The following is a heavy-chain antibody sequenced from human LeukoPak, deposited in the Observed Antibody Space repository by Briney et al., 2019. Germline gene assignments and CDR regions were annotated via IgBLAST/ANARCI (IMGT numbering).Heavy chain of an antibody. V-gene: IGHV3-23*01. Sequence: PGGSLRLSCAASGFTFSSYSMNWVRQAPGKGLEWVSAISGSGGSTYYADSVKGRFTISRDNSKNTLYLQMNSLRAEDTAVYYCARDVFGVPPNYYMDVWGKGTTVTVSS. CDR3: ARDVFGVPPNYYMDV. J-gene: IGHJ6*03. CDR2: ISGSGGST. CDR1: GFTFSSYS. D-gene: IGHD3-3*01.